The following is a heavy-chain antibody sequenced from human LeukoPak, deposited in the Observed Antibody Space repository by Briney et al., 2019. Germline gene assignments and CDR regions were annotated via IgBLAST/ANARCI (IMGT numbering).Heavy chain of an antibody. CDR2: IRSKANSYAT. V-gene: IGHV3-73*01. Sequence: PGGSLRLSCAASGFTFSGSAMHWVRQASGKGLEWVGRIRSKANSYATAYAASVKGRFTISRDDSKNTAYLQMNSLKTEDTAVYYCCVTMGHPPSWYNYGMDVWGQGTTVTVSS. J-gene: IGHJ6*02. CDR3: CVTMGHPPSWYNYGMDV. D-gene: IGHD3-10*01. CDR1: GFTFSGSA.